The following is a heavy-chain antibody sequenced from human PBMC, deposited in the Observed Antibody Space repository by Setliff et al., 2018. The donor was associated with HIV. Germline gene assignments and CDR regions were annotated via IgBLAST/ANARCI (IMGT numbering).Heavy chain of an antibody. D-gene: IGHD2-21*02. V-gene: IGHV4-59*04. CDR2: IYYSGST. CDR3: VRVVVTAIMDYYYYYMDV. Sequence: SETLSLTCTVSGGSISSYYWSWIRQPPGKGLEWIGYIYYSGSTYYNPSLKSRVTISVDTSKNQFSLKLSSVTAADTAVYYGVRVVVTAIMDYYYYYMDVWGKGTTVTVSS. J-gene: IGHJ6*03. CDR1: GGSISSYY.